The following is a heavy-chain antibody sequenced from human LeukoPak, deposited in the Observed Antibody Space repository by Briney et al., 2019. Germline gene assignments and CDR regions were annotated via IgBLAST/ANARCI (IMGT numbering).Heavy chain of an antibody. CDR1: GFTFSCYS. D-gene: IGHD2-21*02. CDR3: AKESSSCGSGCYSLLDH. CDR2: INGRGTNT. J-gene: IGHJ4*02. V-gene: IGHV3-23*01. Sequence: GSLRLSCAASGFTFSCYSMAWVRQAPGKGLDWVSLINGRGTNTYYADSVRGRFTISRDNSKNTVYLQMNGLRAEDTAVYYCAKESSSCGSGCYSLLDHWGQGTLVTVSS.